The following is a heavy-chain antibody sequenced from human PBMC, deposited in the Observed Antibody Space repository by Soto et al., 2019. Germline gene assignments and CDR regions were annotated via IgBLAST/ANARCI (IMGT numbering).Heavy chain of an antibody. CDR2: ISPKSGGT. CDR3: GRPPGYISDWYYFDL. V-gene: IGHV1-2*02. J-gene: IGHJ4*02. Sequence: QVQLVQSGAEVKKPGASVKVSCEASGYSFIDYYIHWVRQAPGQGFEWMGRISPKSGGTNYAQKFEGRVTMTWDTSLNTAYMELSSLNSDDTAVYYCGRPPGYISDWYYFDLWGQGTRVTVSS. CDR1: GYSFIDYY. D-gene: IGHD3-9*01.